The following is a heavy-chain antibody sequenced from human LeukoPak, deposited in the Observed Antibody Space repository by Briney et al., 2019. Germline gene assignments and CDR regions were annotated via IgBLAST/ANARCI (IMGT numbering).Heavy chain of an antibody. V-gene: IGHV5-51*01. CDR2: IYPGDSDT. J-gene: IGHJ3*02. CDR3: ASTPSGYDNESAFDI. CDR1: GYSFTNYW. Sequence: GESLKISCKDSGYSFTNYWIGWVRQMPGKGLEWMGIIYPGDSDTRYSPSFQGQVTISADKSISTAYLQWSSLKASDTAMYYCASTPSGYDNESAFDIWGQGTMVTVSS. D-gene: IGHD5-12*01.